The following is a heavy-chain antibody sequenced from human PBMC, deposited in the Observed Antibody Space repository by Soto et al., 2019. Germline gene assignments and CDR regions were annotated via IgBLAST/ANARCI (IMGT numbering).Heavy chain of an antibody. CDR1: GYSFTSYW. J-gene: IGHJ4*02. Sequence: PGESLKISCKGSGYSFTSYWIGWVRQMPGKGLEWMGIIYPGDSDTRYSPSFQGQVTISADKSISTAYLQWSSLKASDTAMYYCARQASAYYDFWSGPGPFDYWGQGTLVTV. V-gene: IGHV5-51*01. D-gene: IGHD3-3*01. CDR2: IYPGDSDT. CDR3: ARQASAYYDFWSGPGPFDY.